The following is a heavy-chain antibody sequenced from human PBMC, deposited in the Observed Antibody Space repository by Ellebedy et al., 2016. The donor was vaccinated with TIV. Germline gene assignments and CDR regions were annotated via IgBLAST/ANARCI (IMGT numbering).Heavy chain of an antibody. V-gene: IGHV3-66*01. D-gene: IGHD3-16*01. CDR3: ARDPGGGGAYSDNWFDP. Sequence: GESLKISCEASGITVSDYFMNWVRQAPGKGLEWVSVLYKDGKSNYTDSVNGRFTVSRDNSKNTLYLQMNSLTAEDTAVYFCARDPGGGGAYSDNWFDPWGQGTLVTVSS. CDR2: LYKDGKS. J-gene: IGHJ5*02. CDR1: GITVSDYF.